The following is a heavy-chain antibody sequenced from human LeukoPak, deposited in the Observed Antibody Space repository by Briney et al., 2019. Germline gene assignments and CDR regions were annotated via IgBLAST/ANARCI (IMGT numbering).Heavy chain of an antibody. D-gene: IGHD2-2*01. CDR3: ARDKGSSYLSSFDY. CDR1: GFIFRTYA. Sequence: GGTLRLSCAASGFIFRTYAMNWVSQAPGKGLEGVAFIFYNGNDKYTEYVKGRCTISRDNSKNTLYLQMNNLRAADTAVYYCARDKGSSYLSSFDYWGQGTLVTVSS. CDR2: IFYNGNDK. V-gene: IGHV3-30*02. J-gene: IGHJ4*02.